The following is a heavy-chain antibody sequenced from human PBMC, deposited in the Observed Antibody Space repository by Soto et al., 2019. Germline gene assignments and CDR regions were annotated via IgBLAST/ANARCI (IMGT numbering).Heavy chain of an antibody. CDR3: VSPHSESSNAFDL. V-gene: IGHV3-30*04. CDR2: ISYDGENQ. CDR1: GFSFSHYA. D-gene: IGHD3-10*01. J-gene: IGHJ5*02. Sequence: LRLSCAASGFSFSHYAMHWVRQPPGKGLEWVALISYDGENQYFTDSVRGRFTISRDNSKTAVYLEMNNLRLDDTATYYCVSPHSESSNAFDLWGQGTLVTVS.